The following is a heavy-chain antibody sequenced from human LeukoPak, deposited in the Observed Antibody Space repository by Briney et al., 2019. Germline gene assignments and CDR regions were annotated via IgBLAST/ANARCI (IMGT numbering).Heavy chain of an antibody. J-gene: IGHJ4*02. V-gene: IGHV4-39*01. D-gene: IGHD6-13*01. CDR1: GGSISSSSYY. Sequence: SETLSLTCTVSGGSISSSSYYWGWIRQPPGKGLEWIGSIYYSGSTYYNPSLKSRVTISVDTSKNQFSLKLSSVTAADMAVYYCARHLGGYSSSWYYPEFDYWGQGTLVTVSS. CDR2: IYYSGST. CDR3: ARHLGGYSSSWYYPEFDY.